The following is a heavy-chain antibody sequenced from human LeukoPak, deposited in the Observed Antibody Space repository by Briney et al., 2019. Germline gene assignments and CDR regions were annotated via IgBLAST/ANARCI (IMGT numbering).Heavy chain of an antibody. CDR2: IYTSGST. CDR3: ARHGEGYCSSTSCYAGGANWYFDL. V-gene: IGHV4-61*02. CDR1: GGSISSGSYY. J-gene: IGHJ2*01. Sequence: SETLSLTCTVSGGSISSGSYYWSWIRQPAGKGLEWIGRIYTSGSTNYNPSLKSRVTISVDTSKNQFSLKLSSVTAADTAVYYCARHGEGYCSSTSCYAGGANWYFDLWGRGTLVTVSS. D-gene: IGHD2-2*01.